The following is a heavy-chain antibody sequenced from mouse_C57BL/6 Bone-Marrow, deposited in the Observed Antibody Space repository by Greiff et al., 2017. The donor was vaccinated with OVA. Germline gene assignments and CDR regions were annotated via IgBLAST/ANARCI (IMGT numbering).Heavy chain of an antibody. CDR1: GFTFSDYY. CDR3: ASPYGNYGWAWFAY. Sequence: EVQLQESGGGLVQPGGSLKLSCAASGFTFSDYYMYWVRQTPEKRLEWVAYISNGGGSTYYPDTVKGRFTISRDNAKNTLYLQMGRLKSEDTAMYYCASPYGNYGWAWFAYWGQGTLVTVSA. V-gene: IGHV5-12*01. CDR2: ISNGGGST. D-gene: IGHD2-1*01. J-gene: IGHJ3*01.